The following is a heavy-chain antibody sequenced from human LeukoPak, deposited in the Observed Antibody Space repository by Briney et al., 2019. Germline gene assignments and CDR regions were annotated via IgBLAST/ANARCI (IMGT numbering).Heavy chain of an antibody. J-gene: IGHJ3*02. CDR1: GYSFTSYW. CDR2: IYPGDSDT. CDR3: ARPHYDILTGSLGAFDI. Sequence: GGSLKISCKGSGYSFTSYWIGWVRQMPGKGLEWMGIIYPGDSDTRYSPSFQGQVTISADKSISTAYLQWSSLKASDTAMYYCARPHYDILTGSLGAFDIWGQGTMVTVSS. V-gene: IGHV5-51*01. D-gene: IGHD3-9*01.